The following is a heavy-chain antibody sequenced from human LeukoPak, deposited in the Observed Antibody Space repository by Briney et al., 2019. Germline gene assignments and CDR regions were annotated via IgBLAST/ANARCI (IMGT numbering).Heavy chain of an antibody. CDR1: GYTFTSNY. Sequence: ASVKVSCKAFGYTFTSNYMHWVRQAPGQGLEWMGWISAYNGNTNYAQKLQGRVTMTTDTSTSTAYMELRSLRSDDTAVYYCARQSVYYYDSSGYADDIWGQGTMVTVSS. CDR2: ISAYNGNT. CDR3: ARQSVYYYDSSGYADDI. D-gene: IGHD3-22*01. J-gene: IGHJ3*02. V-gene: IGHV1-18*04.